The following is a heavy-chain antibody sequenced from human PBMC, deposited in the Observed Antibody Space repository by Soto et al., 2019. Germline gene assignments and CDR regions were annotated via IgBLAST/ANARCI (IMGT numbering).Heavy chain of an antibody. CDR1: GGSISSGDYY. V-gene: IGHV4-30-4*01. Sequence: SETLSLTCTVSGGSISSGDYYWSWIRQPPGKGLEWIGYIYYSGSTYYNPSLKSRVTISVDTSKNQFYLKLSSVTAADTAVYYCARDGDYYDSSGYYWRYFDYWGQGALVTVS. J-gene: IGHJ4*02. CDR2: IYYSGST. D-gene: IGHD3-22*01. CDR3: ARDGDYYDSSGYYWRYFDY.